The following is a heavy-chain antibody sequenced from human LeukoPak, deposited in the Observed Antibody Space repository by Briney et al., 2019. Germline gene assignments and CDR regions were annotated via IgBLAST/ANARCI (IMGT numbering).Heavy chain of an antibody. CDR3: TRSGGMDA. CDR1: GFTFSSYW. V-gene: IGHV3-74*01. CDR2: IDEDGSST. Sequence: GGSLRLSCAASGFTFSSYWMYWVRQAPGKGLVWVSRIDEDGSSTSYADSVKGRFTISRDNGKNTVYLQMNSLRGEDTAIYYRTRSGGMDAWGQGATVTVSS. D-gene: IGHD6-25*01. J-gene: IGHJ6*02.